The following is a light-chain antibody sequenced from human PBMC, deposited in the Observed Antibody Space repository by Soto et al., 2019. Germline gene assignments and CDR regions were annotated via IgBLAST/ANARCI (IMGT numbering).Light chain of an antibody. V-gene: IGLV1-51*01. CDR2: DNN. CDR3: GTWDSSLSALF. J-gene: IGLJ2*01. CDR1: SSNIGNNY. Sequence: QSVLTQPPSVSAAPGQKVTISCSGSSSNIGNNYVSWYQQLPGTAPKLLIYDNNKRPSGIPDRFSGSKSGTSATLGITGLQTGDEADYYCGTWDSSLSALFFGGGTKLTVL.